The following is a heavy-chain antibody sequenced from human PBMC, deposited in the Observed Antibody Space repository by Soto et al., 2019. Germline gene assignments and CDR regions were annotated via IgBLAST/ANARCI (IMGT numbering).Heavy chain of an antibody. J-gene: IGHJ5*02. Sequence: QVQLVQSGAEVKKPGASVKVSCKVSGYTLTELSMHWVRQAPGKGLEWMGGFDPEDGETIYAQKFQGRVTMTEDTSTDTAYRELSSLRSEATAVYYCAAVMWEQQRVRWFDPWGQGTLVTVSS. V-gene: IGHV1-24*01. CDR3: AAVMWEQQRVRWFDP. D-gene: IGHD6-13*01. CDR2: FDPEDGET. CDR1: GYTLTELS.